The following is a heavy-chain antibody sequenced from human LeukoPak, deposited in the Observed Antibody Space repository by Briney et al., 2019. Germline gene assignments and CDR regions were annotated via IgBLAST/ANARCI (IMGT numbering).Heavy chain of an antibody. CDR3: AKGGVSDDGYCSGGSCYSGDY. J-gene: IGHJ4*02. Sequence: GGSLRLSCAASGFTFSSYSMNWVRQAPGKGLEWVATMTSSNTIYYADSVKGRFTISRDNAENSVYLQMNSLRAEDTAVYYCAKGGVSDDGYCSGGSCYSGDYWGQGTLVTVSS. V-gene: IGHV3-69-1*01. CDR2: MTSSNTI. D-gene: IGHD2-15*01. CDR1: GFTFSSYS.